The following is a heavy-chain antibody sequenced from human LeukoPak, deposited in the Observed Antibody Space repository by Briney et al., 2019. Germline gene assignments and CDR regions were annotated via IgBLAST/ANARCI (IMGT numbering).Heavy chain of an antibody. Sequence: GRSLRLSCAASGFTFSSYAMHWVRQAPGKGLEWVAVISYDGSNKYYADSVKGRFTISRDNSKNTLYLQMNSLRAEDTAVYYCARNRVAAAGTWIYYYYYMDVWGKGTTVTVSS. CDR3: ARNRVAAAGTWIYYYYYMDV. V-gene: IGHV3-30*04. CDR2: ISYDGSNK. J-gene: IGHJ6*03. CDR1: GFTFSSYA. D-gene: IGHD6-13*01.